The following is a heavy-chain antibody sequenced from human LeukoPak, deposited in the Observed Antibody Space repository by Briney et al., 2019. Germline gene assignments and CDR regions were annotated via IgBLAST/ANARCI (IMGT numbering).Heavy chain of an antibody. J-gene: IGHJ4*02. V-gene: IGHV4-39*01. Sequence: SETRSLTCAVPGGSISSSSYYWGWIHQPPGKGLEWLGSIYYSGSTYYNPSLKSRVTISVDTSKNQFSLKLSSVTAADTAVYYCARTIGYRRQSSLDYWGQGTLVTVSS. CDR1: GGSISSSSYY. D-gene: IGHD5-18*01. CDR3: ARTIGYRRQSSLDY. CDR2: IYYSGST.